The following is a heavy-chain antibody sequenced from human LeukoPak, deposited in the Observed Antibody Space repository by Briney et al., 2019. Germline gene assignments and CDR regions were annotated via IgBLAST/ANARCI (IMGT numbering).Heavy chain of an antibody. V-gene: IGHV4-30-2*01. D-gene: IGHD1-1*01. CDR3: AKVRGRRPDAFDI. Sequence: SQTLSLTCAVSGGSISSGGYYWSWIRQPPGTGLEWIGEINDGGSTNCNPSLKSRVTISVDTSKNQFSLKLNSVTAADTAVYYCAKVRGRRPDAFDIWGQGTMVTVSS. CDR2: INDGGST. J-gene: IGHJ3*02. CDR1: GGSISSGGYY.